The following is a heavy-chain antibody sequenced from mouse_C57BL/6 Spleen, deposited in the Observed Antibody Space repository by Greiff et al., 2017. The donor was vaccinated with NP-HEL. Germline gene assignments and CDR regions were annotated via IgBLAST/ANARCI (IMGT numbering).Heavy chain of an antibody. CDR1: GFTFSSYA. Sequence: DVHLVESGEGLVKPGGSLKLSCAASGFTFSSYAMSWVRQTPEKRLEWVAYISSGGDYIYYADTVKGRFTISRDNARNTLYLQMSSLKSEDTAMYYCTRERGPTTVAFDYWGQGTTLTVSS. CDR3: TRERGPTTVAFDY. J-gene: IGHJ2*01. D-gene: IGHD1-1*01. V-gene: IGHV5-9-1*02. CDR2: ISSGGDYI.